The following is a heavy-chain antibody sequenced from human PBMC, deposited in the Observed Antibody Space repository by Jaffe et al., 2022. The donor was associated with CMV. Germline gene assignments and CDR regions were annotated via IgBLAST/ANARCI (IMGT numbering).Heavy chain of an antibody. CDR1: GFTFSNAW. CDR3: TTAGYCSSTSCYAAPNYYYYYMDV. D-gene: IGHD2-2*01. Sequence: EVQLVESGGGLVKPGGSLRLSCAASGFTFSNAWMSWVRQAPGKGLEWVGRIKSKTDGGTTDYAAPVKGRFTISRDDSKNTLYLQMNSLKTEDTAVYYCTTAGYCSSTSCYAAPNYYYYYMDVWGKGTTVTVSS. V-gene: IGHV3-15*01. CDR2: IKSKTDGGTT. J-gene: IGHJ6*03.